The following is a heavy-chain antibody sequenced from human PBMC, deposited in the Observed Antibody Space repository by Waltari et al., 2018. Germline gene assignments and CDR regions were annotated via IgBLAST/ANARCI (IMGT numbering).Heavy chain of an antibody. D-gene: IGHD1-26*01. CDR3: ARAPYSGSYPELYYFDY. V-gene: IGHV3-53*01. J-gene: IGHJ4*02. CDR1: GFTVSSNY. CDR2: IYSGGST. Sequence: EVQLVESGGGLIQPGGSLRLSCAASGFTVSSNYMSWVRQAPGKGLEWVSVIYSGGSTYYADSVKGRFTISRDNSKNTLYLQMNSLRAEDTAVYYCARAPYSGSYPELYYFDYWGQGTLVTVSS.